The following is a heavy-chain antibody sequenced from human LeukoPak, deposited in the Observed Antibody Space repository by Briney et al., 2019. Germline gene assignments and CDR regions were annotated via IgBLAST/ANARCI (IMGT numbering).Heavy chain of an antibody. V-gene: IGHV1-69*13. CDR3: ARRDTAMGDDAFDI. CDR2: IIPIFGTA. D-gene: IGHD5-18*01. Sequence: GASVKVSCKASGGTFSSYAISWVRQAPGQGLEWMGGIIPIFGTANYAQKFQGRVTITADESTSTAYMELSSLRSEDTAVYYCARRDTAMGDDAFDIWGQGTMVTVSS. J-gene: IGHJ3*02. CDR1: GGTFSSYA.